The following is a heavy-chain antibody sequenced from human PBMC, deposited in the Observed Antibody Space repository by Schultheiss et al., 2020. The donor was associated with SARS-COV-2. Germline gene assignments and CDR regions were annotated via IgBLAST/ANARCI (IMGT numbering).Heavy chain of an antibody. CDR2: IYYSGST. CDR1: GGSISSYY. J-gene: IGHJ6*03. CDR3: ARQRLVARRTYYYYMDV. D-gene: IGHD2-15*01. V-gene: IGHV4-59*08. Sequence: SQTLSLTCTVSGGSISSYYWGWIRQPPGKGLEWIGYIYYSGSTNYNPSLKSRVTISVDTSKNQFSLKLSSVTAADTAVYYCARQRLVARRTYYYYMDVWGKGTAVTVSS.